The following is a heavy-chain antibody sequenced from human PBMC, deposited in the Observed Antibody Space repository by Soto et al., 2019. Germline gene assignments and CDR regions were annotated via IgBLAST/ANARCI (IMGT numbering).Heavy chain of an antibody. V-gene: IGHV3-11*06. CDR1: GFTFGDYY. Sequence: GESLKISCAASGFTFGDYYMSWIRQAPGKGLEWVSYISSSSSYTNYADSVKGRFTISRDNAKNSLYLQMNSLRAEDTAVYYCARDSGYSYGYYYYGMDVWGQGTTVTVAS. D-gene: IGHD5-18*01. CDR3: ARDSGYSYGYYYYGMDV. CDR2: ISSSSSYT. J-gene: IGHJ6*02.